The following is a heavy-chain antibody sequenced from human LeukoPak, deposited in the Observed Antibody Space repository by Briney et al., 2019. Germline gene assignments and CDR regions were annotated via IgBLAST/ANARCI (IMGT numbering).Heavy chain of an antibody. V-gene: IGHV3-23*01. CDR3: AKVSSGPPDY. J-gene: IGHJ4*02. CDR2: ISGSGGST. Sequence: GGSLRLSCAASGFPFSSYSMTWVRQAPGKGLEWVSAISGSGGSTYYADSVKGRFTISRDNSKNTLYLQMNSLRAEDTAVYYCAKVSSGPPDYWGQGTLVTVSS. D-gene: IGHD3-22*01. CDR1: GFPFSSYS.